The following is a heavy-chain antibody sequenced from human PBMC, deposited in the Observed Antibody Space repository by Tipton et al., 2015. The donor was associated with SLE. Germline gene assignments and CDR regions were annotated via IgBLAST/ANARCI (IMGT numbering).Heavy chain of an antibody. CDR1: GDSISRHY. V-gene: IGHV4-59*11. CDR2: VYDSGRT. CDR3: ARGGGSYLAY. Sequence: TLSLTCTVSGDSISRHYWTWIRQPPGRGLEWTGCVYDSGRTNYNPSLKSRVTISLDTSKNQFSLRLTSVTTADTAVYYCARGGGSYLAYWGQGTLVTVSS. D-gene: IGHD1-26*01. J-gene: IGHJ4*02.